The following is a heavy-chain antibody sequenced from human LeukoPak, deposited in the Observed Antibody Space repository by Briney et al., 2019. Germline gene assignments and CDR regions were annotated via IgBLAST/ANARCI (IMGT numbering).Heavy chain of an antibody. Sequence: GGSLRLSCAASGFTFSSYAMHWVRQAPGKGLVWVSRTNSDGFSTNYADSVKGRFTISRDNAKNTLYLQMNSLRAEDTAVYYCARGYSGYFYYWGQGTLVTVSS. CDR2: TNSDGFST. CDR3: ARGYSGYFYY. V-gene: IGHV3-74*01. J-gene: IGHJ4*02. CDR1: GFTFSSYA. D-gene: IGHD5-12*01.